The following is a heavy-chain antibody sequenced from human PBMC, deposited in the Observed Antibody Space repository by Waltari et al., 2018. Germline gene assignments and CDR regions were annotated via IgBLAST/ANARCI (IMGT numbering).Heavy chain of an antibody. V-gene: IGHV4-31*03. CDR2: IFYSGST. CDR3: ARGEDMGASLYYFDY. J-gene: IGHJ4*02. CDR1: GGSISSGAYY. Sequence: QVQLQESGPGLVKPSQTLSLTCTVPGGSISSGAYYWSWIRQHPGKGLEWIGYIFYSGSTYYNPSLKSRVTISVDTSKNQFSLQLSSVTAADTAVYYCARGEDMGASLYYFDYWGQGTLVTVSS. D-gene: IGHD1-26*01.